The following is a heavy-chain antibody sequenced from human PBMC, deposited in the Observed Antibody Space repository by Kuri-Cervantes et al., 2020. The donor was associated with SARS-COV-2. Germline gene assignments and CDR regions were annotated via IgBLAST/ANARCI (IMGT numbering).Heavy chain of an antibody. J-gene: IGHJ5*02. CDR2: FNHRGST. D-gene: IGHD6-19*01. CDR1: GGSFSSYY. CDR3: ARGRYSSGFWGTKNWFDP. Sequence: GSLRLSCTVSGGSFSSYYWSWIRQPPGKGLEWIGEFNHRGSTNYNPSLKSRVTVSVDTSKNQFSLKLSSVTAADTAVYYCARGRYSSGFWGTKNWFDPWGQGTLVTVSS. V-gene: IGHV4-34*01.